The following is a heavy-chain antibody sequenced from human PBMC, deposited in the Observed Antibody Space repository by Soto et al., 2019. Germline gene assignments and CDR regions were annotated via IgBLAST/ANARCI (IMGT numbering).Heavy chain of an antibody. D-gene: IGHD6-6*01. CDR2: IYYSGST. V-gene: IGHV4-31*02. CDR1: GVCRGRVGDR. CDR3: ARNIAARSLVAGWCDS. Sequence: SPTLSLPCAVSGVCRGRVGDRCSGESNETGKGLEWIGYIYYSGSTYYNPSLKSRVTISVDTSKNQFSLKLSSVTAADTAVYYCARNIAARSLVAGWCDSWGQGTLVTVSS. J-gene: IGHJ5*02.